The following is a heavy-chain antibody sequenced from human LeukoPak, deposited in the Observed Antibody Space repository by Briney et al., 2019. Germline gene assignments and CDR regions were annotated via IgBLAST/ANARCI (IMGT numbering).Heavy chain of an antibody. CDR1: GFTFSSYS. CDR2: ISSSSYI. CDR3: AKDHVGIAMIVMVLDS. V-gene: IGHV3-21*04. D-gene: IGHD3-22*01. J-gene: IGHJ4*02. Sequence: GGSLRLSCAASGFTFSSYSMNWVRQAPGKGLEWVSSISSSSYIYYAASVKGRFTISRDNAKKTLYLEMNSLRVEDTAIYYCAKDHVGIAMIVMVLDSWGQGTLVTVSS.